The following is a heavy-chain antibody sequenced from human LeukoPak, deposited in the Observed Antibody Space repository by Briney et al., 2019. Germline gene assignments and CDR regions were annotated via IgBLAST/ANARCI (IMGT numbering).Heavy chain of an antibody. Sequence: SETLSLTCTVSGGSISSSSFYWGWIRQPPGKGLEWIGTIYHSGSPYYNPSLNSRVTISGDTSKNQFSLKLGSVTAADTAVYYCAKDYGDYSLAWGQGTLVTVSS. V-gene: IGHV4-39*02. D-gene: IGHD4-17*01. CDR3: AKDYGDYSLA. J-gene: IGHJ5*02. CDR1: GGSISSSSFY. CDR2: IYHSGSP.